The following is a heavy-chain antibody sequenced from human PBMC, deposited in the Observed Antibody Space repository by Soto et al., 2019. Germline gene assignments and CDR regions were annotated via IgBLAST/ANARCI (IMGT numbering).Heavy chain of an antibody. V-gene: IGHV1-18*01. J-gene: IGHJ4*02. CDR2: ISAYNGNT. CDR1: GYTFTSYG. CDR3: ARGSNDIDY. D-gene: IGHD1-1*01. Sequence: QVQLVQSVAEVKKPGASVKVSCKASGYTFTSYGISWVRQAPGQGLEWRGWISAYNGNTNYAQKLQGVVTMTTDTSTSTADMELRSMRSDDTAGYYGARGSNDIDYWGQGTLATVSA.